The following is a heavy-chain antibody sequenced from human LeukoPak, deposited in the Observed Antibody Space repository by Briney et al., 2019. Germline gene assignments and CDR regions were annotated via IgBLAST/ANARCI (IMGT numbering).Heavy chain of an antibody. CDR2: IHTSGST. J-gene: IGHJ4*02. D-gene: IGHD4-11*01. V-gene: IGHV4-4*07. CDR3: AREGGDYSNYYFDY. CDR1: GGSISSYY. Sequence: SETLSLTCTVSGGSISSYYWSWIRQPAGKGLEWIGRIHTSGSTNYNPSLRSRVAMSVDTSKNQFSLKLSSVTAADTAVYYCAREGGDYSNYYFDYWGQGTLVTVSS.